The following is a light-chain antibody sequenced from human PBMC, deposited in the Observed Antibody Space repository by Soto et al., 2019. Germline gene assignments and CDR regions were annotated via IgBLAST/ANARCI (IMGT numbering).Light chain of an antibody. Sequence: EIVLTQSPATLSLSPGERATLSCRASQSVSRKLAWYQEKPGLAPRLLIYDASNRATGIPARFSGSESGTDFTLTISSLEPEDFAIYYCQQRSNWPITFGQGTRL. CDR2: DAS. CDR1: QSVSRK. CDR3: QQRSNWPIT. V-gene: IGKV3-11*01. J-gene: IGKJ5*01.